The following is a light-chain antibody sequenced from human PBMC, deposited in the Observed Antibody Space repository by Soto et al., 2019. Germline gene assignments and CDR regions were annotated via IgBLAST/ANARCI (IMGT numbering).Light chain of an antibody. V-gene: IGLV2-14*01. CDR3: TSFTTISTWV. CDR1: SSDVGGYNY. J-gene: IGLJ3*02. CDR2: EVS. Sequence: QAVVTQPASVSGSPGQSITISCTGTSSDVGGYNYVSWFQQHPGKAPKLKIYEVSNRPSGVSNRFSGSKSDNTASLTISELQAEDEADYYCTSFTTISTWVFGGGTKLTVL.